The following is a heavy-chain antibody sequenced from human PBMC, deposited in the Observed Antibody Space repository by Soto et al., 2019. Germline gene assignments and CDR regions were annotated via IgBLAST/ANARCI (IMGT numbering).Heavy chain of an antibody. D-gene: IGHD2-21*01. CDR3: ARKVVGSTSRPDYWYFDL. CDR2: ISGGGDAT. CDR1: GFTFINYA. J-gene: IGHJ2*01. V-gene: IGHV3-23*01. Sequence: EVQLLESGGDSVQPGGSVRLSCAGSGFTFINYAMNWVRQAPGKGLEWVSTISGGGDATCFADSVRGRFTFSRDNSKNTVTLQMNSLGVDDTAVYYCARKVVGSTSRPDYWYFDLWGRGTLFTVSS.